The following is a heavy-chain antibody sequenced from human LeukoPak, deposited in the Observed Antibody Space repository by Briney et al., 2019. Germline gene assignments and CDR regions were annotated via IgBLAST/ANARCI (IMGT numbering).Heavy chain of an antibody. CDR1: NYPITSDYY. CDR2: IFHSGVA. D-gene: IGHD3-16*01. J-gene: IGHJ6*03. V-gene: IGHV4-38-2*01. Sequence: SETLSLTCAVSNYPITSDYYWVWIRQPPGQGLEWIGQIFHSGVAHYNPSLKSRVTMSVDTSRSQFSVNLNSVTAADTAVYYCGRAGFGTAYNRFYYYMDVWGKGTTVTVSS. CDR3: GRAGFGTAYNRFYYYMDV.